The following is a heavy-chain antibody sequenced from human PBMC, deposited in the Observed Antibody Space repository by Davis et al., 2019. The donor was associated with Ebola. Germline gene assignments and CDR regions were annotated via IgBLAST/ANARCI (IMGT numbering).Heavy chain of an antibody. J-gene: IGHJ6*02. Sequence: MPSETLSLTCTVSGGSISSSSYYWSWIRQPPGKGLEWIGEINHSGSTNYNPSLKSRVTISVDTSKNQFSLKLSSVTAADTAVYYCARVKGRSSSTYYYYYGMDVWGQGTTVTVSS. CDR1: GGSISSSSYY. CDR3: ARVKGRSSSTYYYYYGMDV. V-gene: IGHV4-39*07. CDR2: INHSGST. D-gene: IGHD6-6*01.